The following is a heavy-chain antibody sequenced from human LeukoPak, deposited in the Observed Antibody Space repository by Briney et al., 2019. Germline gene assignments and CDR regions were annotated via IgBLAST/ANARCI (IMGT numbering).Heavy chain of an antibody. Sequence: GGSLRLSCAASGFTFSSYAMSWVRQAPGKGLKWVSAISGSGGSTYYADSVKGRFTISRDNSKNTLYLQMNSLRAEDTAVYYCAKDRTAAAAHYGMDVWGKGTTVTVSS. CDR2: ISGSGGST. CDR1: GFTFSSYA. D-gene: IGHD6-13*01. V-gene: IGHV3-23*01. CDR3: AKDRTAAAAHYGMDV. J-gene: IGHJ6*04.